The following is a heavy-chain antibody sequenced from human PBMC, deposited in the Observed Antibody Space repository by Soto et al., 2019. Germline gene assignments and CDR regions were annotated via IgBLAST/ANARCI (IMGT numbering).Heavy chain of an antibody. J-gene: IGHJ6*02. D-gene: IGHD3-9*01. CDR3: AKDRRDLAYYDILTGYYKRYYYYCMDV. Sequence: PGGSLRLSCAASGFTFSRYGMHWVRQAPGKGLEWVAVISYDGSNKYYADSVKGRFTISRDNSKNTLYLQMNSLRAEDTAVYYCAKDRRDLAYYDILTGYYKRYYYYCMDVWGQGTAVTVSS. CDR2: ISYDGSNK. CDR1: GFTFSRYG. V-gene: IGHV3-30*18.